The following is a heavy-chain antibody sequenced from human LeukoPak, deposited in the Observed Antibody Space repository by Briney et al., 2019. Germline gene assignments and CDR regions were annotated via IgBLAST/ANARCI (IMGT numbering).Heavy chain of an antibody. Sequence: SETLSLTCLVSGGSISGSYWSWIRQPPGKGLGWIGYIHYTGSTDYNPSLRSRVTLSIDTSKNQFSLKLSSVTAADTAVYYCASRRSGWYENYLDYWGQGILVTVSS. CDR1: GGSISGSY. CDR2: IHYTGST. D-gene: IGHD6-19*01. V-gene: IGHV4-59*01. J-gene: IGHJ4*02. CDR3: ASRRSGWYENYLDY.